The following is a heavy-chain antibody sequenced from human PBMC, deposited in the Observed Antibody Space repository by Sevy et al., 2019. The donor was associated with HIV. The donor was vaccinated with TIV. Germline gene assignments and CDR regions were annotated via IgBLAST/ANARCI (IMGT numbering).Heavy chain of an antibody. CDR1: GFTVSSNY. Sequence: GGSLRLSCAASGFTVSSNYMSWVRQAPGKGLEWVSVIYSGGSTYYADSVKGRFTISRHNSKNTLYLQMNSLRAEDTAVYYCAREGPPNCSSTSCHSNAFDIWGQGTMVNVSS. CDR3: AREGPPNCSSTSCHSNAFDI. V-gene: IGHV3-53*04. J-gene: IGHJ3*02. CDR2: IYSGGST. D-gene: IGHD2-2*01.